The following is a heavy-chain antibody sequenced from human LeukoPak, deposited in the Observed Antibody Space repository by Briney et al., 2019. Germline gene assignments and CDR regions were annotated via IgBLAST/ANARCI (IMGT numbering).Heavy chain of an antibody. Sequence: SETLSLTCTVSGGSISSYYWSWIRQPPGKGLEWIGYIYYSGSTNYNPSLKSRVTISVDTSKNQFSLKLSSVTAADTAVYYCARDPLDYYDSSGPYSNWFDPWGQGTLVTVSS. CDR3: ARDPLDYYDSSGPYSNWFDP. D-gene: IGHD3-22*01. CDR1: GGSISSYY. J-gene: IGHJ5*02. CDR2: IYYSGST. V-gene: IGHV4-59*01.